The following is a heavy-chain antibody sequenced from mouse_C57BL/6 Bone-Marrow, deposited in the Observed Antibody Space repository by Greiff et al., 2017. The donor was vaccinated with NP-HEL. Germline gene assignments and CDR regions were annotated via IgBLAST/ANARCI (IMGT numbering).Heavy chain of an antibody. Sequence: QVQLQQPGAELVKPGASVKLSCKASGYTFTSYWMHWVKQRPGQGLEWIGMIHPNSGSTNYNEKFKSKATLTVDKSSSTAYMQLSSLTSEDSAVYDCARGTTVVAHYYAMDYWGQGTSVTVSA. CDR1: GYTFTSYW. CDR3: ARGTTVVAHYYAMDY. D-gene: IGHD1-1*01. CDR2: IHPNSGST. V-gene: IGHV1-64*01. J-gene: IGHJ4*01.